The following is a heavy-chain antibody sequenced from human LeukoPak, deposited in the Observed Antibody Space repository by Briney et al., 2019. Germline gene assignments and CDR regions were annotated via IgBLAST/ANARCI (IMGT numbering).Heavy chain of an antibody. CDR3: ASDGNYYDSSGTVDY. V-gene: IGHV3-7*01. CDR1: GFTFSSYW. Sequence: GGSLRLSCAASGFTFSSYWMSWVRQAPGKGLEWVANIKQDGSEKYYVDSVKGRFTISRDNAENSLYLQMNSLRAEDTAIYYCASDGNYYDSSGTVDYWGQGTLVTVSS. CDR2: IKQDGSEK. J-gene: IGHJ4*02. D-gene: IGHD3-22*01.